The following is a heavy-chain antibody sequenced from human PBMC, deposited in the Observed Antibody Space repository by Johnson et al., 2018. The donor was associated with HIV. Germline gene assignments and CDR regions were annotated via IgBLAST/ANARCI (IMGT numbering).Heavy chain of an antibody. CDR3: AKVAVATAAGGVALDI. Sequence: QVQLVESGGGVVQPGRSLRLSCAASGFTFSSYGMHWVRQAPGKGLEWVAFIRYDGSNKYYADSVKGRFTISRDNSKNTLFLQMNSLRAEDTAVYYCAKVAVATAAGGVALDIWGPGTMVTVS. CDR2: IRYDGSNK. J-gene: IGHJ3*02. D-gene: IGHD6-13*01. CDR1: GFTFSSYG. V-gene: IGHV3-30*02.